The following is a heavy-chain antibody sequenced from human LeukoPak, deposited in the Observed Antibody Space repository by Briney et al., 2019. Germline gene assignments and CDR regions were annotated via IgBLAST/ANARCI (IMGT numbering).Heavy chain of an antibody. CDR1: GGSISSYY. Sequence: PSETLSLTCTVSGGSISSYYWSWIRQPPGKGLEWIGYIYYSGSTNYNPSLKSQVTISVDTSKNQFSLKLSSVTAADTAVYYCARLIVVPAAMPGWYFDLWGRGTLVTVSS. J-gene: IGHJ2*01. V-gene: IGHV4-59*08. D-gene: IGHD2-2*01. CDR3: ARLIVVPAAMPGWYFDL. CDR2: IYYSGST.